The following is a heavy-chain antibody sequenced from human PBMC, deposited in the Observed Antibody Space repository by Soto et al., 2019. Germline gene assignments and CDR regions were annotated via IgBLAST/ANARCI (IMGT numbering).Heavy chain of an antibody. CDR3: ARAPPLIGESLIRGNY. CDR2: ISYDGSNK. Sequence: QVQLVESGGGVVQPGRSLRLSCAASGFTFSSYAMHWVRQAPGKGLEWVAVISYDGSNKYYADSVKGRFTISRDNSKNTLYLQMNSLRAEDTAVYYCARAPPLIGESLIRGNYWGQGTLVTVSS. V-gene: IGHV3-30-3*01. J-gene: IGHJ4*02. D-gene: IGHD3-10*01. CDR1: GFTFSSYA.